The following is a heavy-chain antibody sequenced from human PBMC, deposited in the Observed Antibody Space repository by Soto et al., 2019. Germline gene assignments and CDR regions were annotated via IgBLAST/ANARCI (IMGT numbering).Heavy chain of an antibody. CDR1: GFAFNTHW. J-gene: IGHJ4*02. Sequence: DVQLVESGGTLVQPGGSLRVSCAASGFAFNTHWMTWVRLAPGKGLEVVANINQDGSEKDYVDSVKGRFTISRDNAKNSLYLQMNSLRAEDTAVYYCARHTYYSFDSWGQGTLVTVSS. CDR2: INQDGSEK. V-gene: IGHV3-7*03. CDR3: ARHTYYSFDS. D-gene: IGHD3-10*01.